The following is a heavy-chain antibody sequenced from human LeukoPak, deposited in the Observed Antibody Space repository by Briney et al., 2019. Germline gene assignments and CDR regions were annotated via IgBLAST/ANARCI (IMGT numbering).Heavy chain of an antibody. CDR2: ISGSGGST. Sequence: GGSLRLSCAASRFSFSTYAMSWVRQAPGKGLEWVSAISGSGGSTYYADSMKGRFTISRANSKNTLYLQMNSLRAEDTALYYCAKEGGGVGFDIWGQGTMVTVSS. D-gene: IGHD3-16*01. CDR1: RFSFSTYA. CDR3: AKEGGGVGFDI. J-gene: IGHJ3*02. V-gene: IGHV3-23*01.